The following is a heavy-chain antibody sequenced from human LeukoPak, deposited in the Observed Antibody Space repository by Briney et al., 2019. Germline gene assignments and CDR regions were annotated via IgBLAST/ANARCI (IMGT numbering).Heavy chain of an antibody. CDR2: TYFRSKWYY. CDR3: ARDPVGGSTIFDS. Sequence: SQTLSPTCAISGDSVSSDSAAWNWIRQSPSRGLEWLARTYFRSKWYYDYALAVKGRITINPDTSKNQFSLQLNSVTPEDTAVYFCARDPVGGSTIFDSWGQGTLVTVSS. J-gene: IGHJ4*02. CDR1: GDSVSSDSAA. D-gene: IGHD1-26*01. V-gene: IGHV6-1*01.